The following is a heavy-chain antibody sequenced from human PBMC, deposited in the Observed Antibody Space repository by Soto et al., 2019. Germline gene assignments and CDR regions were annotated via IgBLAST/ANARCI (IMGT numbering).Heavy chain of an antibody. CDR3: ARDRGGTLWFGELYI. D-gene: IGHD3-10*01. V-gene: IGHV3-33*01. Sequence: GGSLRLSCAASGFTFSSYGMHWVRQAPGKGLEWVAVIWYDGSNKYYADSVKGRFTISRDNSKNTLYLQMNSLRAEDTAVYYCARDRGGTLWFGELYIWGQGTMVTVSS. CDR1: GFTFSSYG. J-gene: IGHJ3*02. CDR2: IWYDGSNK.